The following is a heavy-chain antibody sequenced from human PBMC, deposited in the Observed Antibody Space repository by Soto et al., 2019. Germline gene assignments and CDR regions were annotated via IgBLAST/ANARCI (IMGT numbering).Heavy chain of an antibody. D-gene: IGHD4-17*01. V-gene: IGHV3-33*01. Sequence: QVQLVESGGGVVQPGRSLRLSCAASGFTFSSYGMHWVRQAPGKGLEWVAVIWYDGSNKYYADSVKGRFTISRDNSKNTLYLQMNSLRAEDTAVYYCARDKGDGDYTIDYWGQGTLVTVSS. CDR3: ARDKGDGDYTIDY. CDR2: IWYDGSNK. J-gene: IGHJ4*02. CDR1: GFTFSSYG.